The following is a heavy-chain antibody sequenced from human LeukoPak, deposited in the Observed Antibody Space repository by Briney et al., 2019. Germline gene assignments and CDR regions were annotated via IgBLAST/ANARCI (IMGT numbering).Heavy chain of an antibody. Sequence: GGSLRLSCAASGFTFSDYYMSWIRQAPGKGLEWVSYISSSGSTIYYADSVKGRFTISRDNAKNSLYLQMNSLRAEDTAVYYCETYDSSGYYARDRDYWGQGTLVTVSS. CDR1: GFTFSDYY. V-gene: IGHV3-11*04. CDR3: ETYDSSGYYARDRDY. J-gene: IGHJ4*02. CDR2: ISSSGSTI. D-gene: IGHD3-22*01.